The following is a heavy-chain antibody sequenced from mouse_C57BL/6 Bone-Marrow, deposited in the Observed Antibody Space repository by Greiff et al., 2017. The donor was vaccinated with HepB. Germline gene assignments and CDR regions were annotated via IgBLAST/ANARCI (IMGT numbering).Heavy chain of an antibody. CDR2: IYPRDGST. J-gene: IGHJ1*03. CDR1: GYTFTDHT. CDR3: ERSEIYYGSSYNGYFDV. V-gene: IGHV1-78*01. Sequence: QVQLQQSDAELVKPGASVKISCKVSGYTFTDHTIHWLKQRPEQGLEWIGYIYPRDGSTKYNEKFKGKATLTADKSSSTAYMPLHSLTSEDSAVYFCERSEIYYGSSYNGYFDVWGTGTTVTVSS. D-gene: IGHD1-1*01.